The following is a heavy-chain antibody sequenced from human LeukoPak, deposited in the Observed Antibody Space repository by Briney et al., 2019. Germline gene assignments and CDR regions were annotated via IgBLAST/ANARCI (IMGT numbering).Heavy chain of an antibody. CDR3: ARAVATTYVYYYYYYMDV. J-gene: IGHJ6*03. CDR2: ISSSGSTI. D-gene: IGHD5-12*01. Sequence: GGSLRLSCAASGFTFSSYEMNWVRQAPGKGLEWVSYISSSGSTIYYADSVKGRFTISRDNAKNSLYLQMNSLRAEDTAVYYCARAVATTYVYYYYYYMDVWGKGTTVTISS. CDR1: GFTFSSYE. V-gene: IGHV3-48*03.